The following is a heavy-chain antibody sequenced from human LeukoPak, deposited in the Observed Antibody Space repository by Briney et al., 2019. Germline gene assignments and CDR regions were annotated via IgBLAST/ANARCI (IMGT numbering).Heavy chain of an antibody. CDR2: INPNSGGT. CDR1: GYTLTGYY. Sequence: ASVKVSCKASGYTLTGYYMHWVRQAPGQGLEWMGWINPNSGGTNYAQKFQGRVTMTRDTSISTAYMELSRLRSDDTAVYYCARAGGITIFGVVIDLVYWGQGTLVTVSS. V-gene: IGHV1-2*02. J-gene: IGHJ4*02. CDR3: ARAGGITIFGVVIDLVY. D-gene: IGHD3-3*01.